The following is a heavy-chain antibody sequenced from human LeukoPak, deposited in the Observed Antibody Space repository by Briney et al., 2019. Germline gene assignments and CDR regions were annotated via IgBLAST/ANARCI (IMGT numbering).Heavy chain of an antibody. CDR3: ARVKFTSYYDSSDH. CDR1: GFTFSSYW. CDR2: INSDGSST. V-gene: IGHV3-74*01. J-gene: IGHJ4*02. Sequence: PGGSLRLSCAASGFTFSSYWMHWVRQAPGKGLVWVSRINSDGSSTSYADSVKGRFTISRDNAKNTLYLQMNSLRAEDTAVYYCARVKFTSYYDSSDHWGQGTLVTVSS. D-gene: IGHD3-22*01.